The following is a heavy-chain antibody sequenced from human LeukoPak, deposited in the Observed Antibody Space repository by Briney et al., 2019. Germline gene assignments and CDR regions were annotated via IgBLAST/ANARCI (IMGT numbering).Heavy chain of an antibody. Sequence: SETLSLTCTVSGGSISSYYWSWIRQPAGKGLEWIGEINHSGSTNYNPSLKSRVTISVDTSKNQFSLKLSSVTAADTAVYYCARLVVRVPAAIRYYYYMDVWGKGTTVTVSS. CDR3: ARLVVRVPAAIRYYYYMDV. CDR2: INHSGST. J-gene: IGHJ6*03. V-gene: IGHV4-34*01. CDR1: GGSISSYY. D-gene: IGHD2-2*02.